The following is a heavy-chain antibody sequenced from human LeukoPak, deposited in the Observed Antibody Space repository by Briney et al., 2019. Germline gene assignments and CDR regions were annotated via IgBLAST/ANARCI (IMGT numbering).Heavy chain of an antibody. D-gene: IGHD3-3*01. CDR3: ARGRDFWSGYPRRYFDY. J-gene: IGHJ4*02. CDR1: GFTFSSYA. V-gene: IGHV3-23*01. CDR2: LSDSGGST. Sequence: LPGGSLRLSCAASGFTFSSYAMSWVRQAPGKGLEWVSALSDSGGSTYYADSVKGRFTISRDNSKNTLYLQMNSLRAEDTAVYYCARGRDFWSGYPRRYFDYWGQGTLVTVSS.